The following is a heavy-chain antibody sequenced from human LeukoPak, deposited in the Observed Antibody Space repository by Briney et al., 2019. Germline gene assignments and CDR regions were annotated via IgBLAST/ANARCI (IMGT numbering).Heavy chain of an antibody. Sequence: QAGGSLRLSCAATGFTFNTYYIHWVRQAPGKGLVWVSRVNTDGSSSNYADSVKGRFTISRDNAKNTVYLQMNSLRAEDTAVYYCVRDWGYDSSGYWQKYFDTWGQGTLVTVSS. CDR1: GFTFNTYY. CDR3: VRDWGYDSSGYWQKYFDT. D-gene: IGHD3-22*01. CDR2: VNTDGSSS. V-gene: IGHV3-74*01. J-gene: IGHJ4*02.